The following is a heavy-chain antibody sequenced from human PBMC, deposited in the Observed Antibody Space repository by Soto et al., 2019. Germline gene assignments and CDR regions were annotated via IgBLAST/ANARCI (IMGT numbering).Heavy chain of an antibody. Sequence: QLQLQESGSGLVKPSQTLSLTCAVSGGSISSGGYSWGWIRQPPGKGLEWIGYIYHSGSTYYNPSLKSRVTISVDRSKNQFSLNLSSVTAADTAVYYCAGGIAARPLGYWGQGTLVTVSS. D-gene: IGHD6-6*01. CDR2: IYHSGST. V-gene: IGHV4-30-2*01. CDR1: GGSISSGGYS. J-gene: IGHJ4*02. CDR3: AGGIAARPLGY.